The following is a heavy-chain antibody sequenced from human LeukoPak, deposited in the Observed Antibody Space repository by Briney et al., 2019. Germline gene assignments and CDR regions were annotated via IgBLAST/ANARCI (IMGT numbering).Heavy chain of an antibody. D-gene: IGHD4-11*01. CDR1: GGTFSSYA. CDR2: IIPIFGTA. Sequence: ASVKVSCKASGGTFSSYAISWVRQAPGQGLEWMGGIIPIFGTANYGQKFQGRVTITADKSTSTAYMELSSLRSEDTAVYYCARDRPLGTTVTTRWFDPWGQGTLVTVSS. CDR3: ARDRPLGTTVTTRWFDP. J-gene: IGHJ5*02. V-gene: IGHV1-69*06.